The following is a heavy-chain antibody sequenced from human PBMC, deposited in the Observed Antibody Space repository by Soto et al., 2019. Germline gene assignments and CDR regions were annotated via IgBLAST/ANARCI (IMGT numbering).Heavy chain of an antibody. J-gene: IGHJ4*02. Sequence: EEQLLLSGGGLIQPGGSLRLSCAASGFTFINYSMAWVRQTPERGLEWVSGMSIGYEKTFYADSVNGPLTVSRDRSTNTVDPEMYSLRVGDTLMYYCARWSGSGNLWGQGTLATVSS. CDR2: MSIGYEKT. CDR1: GFTFINYS. V-gene: IGHV3-23*01. CDR3: ARWSGSGNL. D-gene: IGHD6-25*01.